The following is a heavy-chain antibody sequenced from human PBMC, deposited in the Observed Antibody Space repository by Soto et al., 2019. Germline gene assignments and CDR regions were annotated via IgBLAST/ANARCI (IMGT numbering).Heavy chain of an antibody. J-gene: IGHJ4*02. D-gene: IGHD1-26*01. V-gene: IGHV4-59*01. CDR2: IYNSGST. CDR3: ATARIVGATAPFDY. Sequence: SETLSLTCNVSGGSIGNYFWTWIRQPPGKGLEWIGYIYNSGSTIYNPSLKSRVTISVDTSKNHFSLKVSSVTAADTAVYYCATARIVGATAPFDYWGQGTLVTVSS. CDR1: GGSIGNYF.